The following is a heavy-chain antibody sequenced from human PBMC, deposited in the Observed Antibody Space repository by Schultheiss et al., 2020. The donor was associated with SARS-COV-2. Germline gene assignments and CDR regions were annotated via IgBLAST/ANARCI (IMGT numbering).Heavy chain of an antibody. Sequence: SETLSLTCTVSGGSISSGGYSWSWIRQPPGKGLEWIGEINHSGSTNYNPSLKSRVTISVDTSKNQFSLKLSSVTAADTAVYYCARRYSSGWYVSNWFDPWGQGTLVTVSS. V-gene: IGHV4-61*08. D-gene: IGHD6-19*01. J-gene: IGHJ5*02. CDR2: INHSGST. CDR1: GGSISSGGYS. CDR3: ARRYSSGWYVSNWFDP.